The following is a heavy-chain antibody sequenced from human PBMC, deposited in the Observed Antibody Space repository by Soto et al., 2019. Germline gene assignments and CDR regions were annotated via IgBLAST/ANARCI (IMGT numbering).Heavy chain of an antibody. J-gene: IGHJ4*02. CDR1: GYTFTSYG. V-gene: IGHV1-18*04. D-gene: IGHD7-27*01. CDR2: INAGYGNT. CDR3: ARDTGDGTFDF. Sequence: GSSVKVACNASGYTFTSYGISWVRQAPGQGLEWMGWINAGYGNTKSSQKFQDRVTISRDTSASTAYMELTSLRSEDTAVYYCARDTGDGTFDFWGQGTLVTASS.